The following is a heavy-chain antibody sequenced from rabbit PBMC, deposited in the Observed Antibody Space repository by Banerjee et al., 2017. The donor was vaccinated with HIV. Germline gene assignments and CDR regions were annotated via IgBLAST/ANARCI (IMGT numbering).Heavy chain of an antibody. V-gene: IGHV1S40*01. Sequence: AKGRFTISKTSSTTVTLQMTSLTAADTATYFCARDYDSSDVNMVLDFWGPGTLVTVS. CDR3: ARDYDSSDVNMVLDF. J-gene: IGHJ6*01. D-gene: IGHD4-1*01.